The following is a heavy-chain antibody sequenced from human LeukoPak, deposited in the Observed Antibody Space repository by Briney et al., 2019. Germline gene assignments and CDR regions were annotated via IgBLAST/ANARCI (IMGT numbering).Heavy chain of an antibody. CDR2: MNPNSGNT. J-gene: IGHJ5*02. V-gene: IGHV1-8*03. D-gene: IGHD2-8*01. CDR3: ARGSRYCTNGVCYRSSWFDP. Sequence: ASVKVSCKASGYTFTSYDINWVRQATGQGLEWMGWMNPNSGNTGYAQKFQGRVAITRNTSISTAYMELSSLRSEDTAVYYCARGSRYCTNGVCYRSSWFDPWGQGTLVTVSS. CDR1: GYTFTSYD.